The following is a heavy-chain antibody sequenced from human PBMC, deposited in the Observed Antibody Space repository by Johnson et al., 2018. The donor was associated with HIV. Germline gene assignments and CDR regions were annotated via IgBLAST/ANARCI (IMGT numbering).Heavy chain of an antibody. Sequence: QVQLVESGGGVVQPGRSLRLSCAASGFTFSSYGMHWVRQAPGKGLEWVAVIWYDGTNRYYGDSVKGRFTISRDNSKNTVYLQMNGLRAEDTAVYHCAKDLYSSSWTNDAFDIWGQGTMGTVSS. CDR2: IWYDGTNR. CDR1: GFTFSSYG. V-gene: IGHV3-33*06. CDR3: AKDLYSSSWTNDAFDI. D-gene: IGHD6-13*01. J-gene: IGHJ3*02.